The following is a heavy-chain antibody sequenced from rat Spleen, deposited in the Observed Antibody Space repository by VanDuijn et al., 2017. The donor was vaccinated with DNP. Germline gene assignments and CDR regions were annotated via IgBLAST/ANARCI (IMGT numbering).Heavy chain of an antibody. V-gene: IGHV5-58*01. CDR3: ATWGFAY. Sequence: EVQLVESGGDLVQPGRSLKLSCVASGFTMSNYWMSWIRQVPGKGLEWVASIITDGGSTYYPDSVKGRFTISRDNAENTVYLQMTSLRSEDTATYYCATWGFAYWGQGTLVTVSS. CDR1: GFTMSNYW. D-gene: IGHD5-1*01. CDR2: IITDGGST. J-gene: IGHJ3*01.